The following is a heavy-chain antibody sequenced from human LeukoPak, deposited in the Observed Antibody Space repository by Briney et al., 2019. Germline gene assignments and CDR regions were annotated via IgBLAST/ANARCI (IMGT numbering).Heavy chain of an antibody. Sequence: QSGGSLRLFCAASGFTFSSYAMHWVRQAPGKGLEWVAVISYDGSNKYYADSVKGRFTISRDNSKNTLYLQMNSLRAEDTAVYYCARELSYSELRDYYYGMDVWGQGTTVTVSS. J-gene: IGHJ6*02. D-gene: IGHD1-26*01. CDR2: ISYDGSNK. CDR3: ARELSYSELRDYYYGMDV. V-gene: IGHV3-30-3*01. CDR1: GFTFSSYA.